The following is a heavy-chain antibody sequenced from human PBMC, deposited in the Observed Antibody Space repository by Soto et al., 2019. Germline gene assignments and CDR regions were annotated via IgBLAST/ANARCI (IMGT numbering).Heavy chain of an antibody. Sequence: QVQLVQSGAEVKRPGASVKVSCTAAGYSFTGYYMHWVRQAPGQGLEWMGWIIPHSGETNYAQKFQARVTLTRDTSISTAYMQLSGLTSADTDVYYCARATDDFTNGAHDRWGHGPLVNVSS. V-gene: IGHV1-2*02. D-gene: IGHD4-4*01. CDR3: ARATDDFTNGAHDR. CDR2: IIPHSGET. J-gene: IGHJ5*02. CDR1: GYSFTGYY.